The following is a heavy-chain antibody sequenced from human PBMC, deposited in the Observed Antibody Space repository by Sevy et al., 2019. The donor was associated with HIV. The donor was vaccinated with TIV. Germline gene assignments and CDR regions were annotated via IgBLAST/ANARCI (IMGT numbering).Heavy chain of an antibody. CDR1: GFTFNTYT. Sequence: KAGGSLRLSCSASGFTFNTYTMNWVRQAPGKGLEWVSSISSSSNYIYYADSLKGRFTISRDNARNSLYLQMSSLRAEDTAVYYCARPYGSGSWEAFDLWGQGTMVTVSS. J-gene: IGHJ3*01. D-gene: IGHD3-10*01. V-gene: IGHV3-21*01. CDR3: ARPYGSGSWEAFDL. CDR2: ISSSSNYI.